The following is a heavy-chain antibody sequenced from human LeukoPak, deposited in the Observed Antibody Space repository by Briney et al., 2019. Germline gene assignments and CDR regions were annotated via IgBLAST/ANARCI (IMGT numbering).Heavy chain of an antibody. Sequence: KPSETLSLTCNVSGASISGHYWSWLRQSPGKGLECIGYIYSGSVDYNPSLKSRATMSGDASKNQVSLILKSVTTADTAIYYCVKVGYGSGTWGWFDPWGQGILVTVST. D-gene: IGHD3-10*01. V-gene: IGHV4-59*11. CDR1: GASISGHY. CDR2: IYSGSV. CDR3: VKVGYGSGTWGWFDP. J-gene: IGHJ5*02.